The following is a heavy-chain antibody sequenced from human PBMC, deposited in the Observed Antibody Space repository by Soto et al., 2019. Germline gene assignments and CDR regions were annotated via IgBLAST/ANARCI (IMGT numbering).Heavy chain of an antibody. CDR2: IIPILGIA. CDR3: ARARCYYASGSYYTDNWFDP. Sequence: QVQLVQSGPEVQKPGSSVKVSCKASGGTFSSYTISWVRQAPGQGLEWVGRIIPILGIANYAQKFQGRVTITADKPTSTAYMELSSLSCEDTAVYYCARARCYYASGSYYTDNWFDPWGQGALVTVSS. D-gene: IGHD3-10*01. V-gene: IGHV1-69*02. J-gene: IGHJ5*02. CDR1: GGTFSSYT.